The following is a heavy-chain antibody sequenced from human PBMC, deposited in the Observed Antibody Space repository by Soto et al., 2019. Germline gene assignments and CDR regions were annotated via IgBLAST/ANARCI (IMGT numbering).Heavy chain of an antibody. CDR2: IKYGGEST. V-gene: IGHV3-23*01. CDR1: GFTFSNYA. D-gene: IGHD2-2*01. J-gene: IGHJ4*01. CDR3: VKGEASNTSFCNAN. Sequence: DVQLLESGGGLVQPGGSLTLSCAASGFTFSNYAMHWVRQAPGKGLEWVSTIKYGGESTFYLDSVRGRFTISRDNSKDILYLQMTSLGVEDTALCLWVKGEASNTSFCNANWGHGMLVPVS.